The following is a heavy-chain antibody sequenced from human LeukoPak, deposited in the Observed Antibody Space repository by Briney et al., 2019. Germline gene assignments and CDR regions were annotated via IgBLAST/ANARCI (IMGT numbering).Heavy chain of an antibody. CDR2: IRQDGSDK. CDR1: GFTFSDYW. Sequence: PGGSLRLSCAASGFTFSDYWMTWVRQAPGKGLEWVASIRQDGSDKYYVDSVKGRFIISRDNAKNSLYLQMNSLRAEDTAVYYCARAADPYYGSGSPYYYYYMDVWGKGTTVTVSS. V-gene: IGHV3-7*01. D-gene: IGHD3-10*01. CDR3: ARAADPYYGSGSPYYYYYMDV. J-gene: IGHJ6*03.